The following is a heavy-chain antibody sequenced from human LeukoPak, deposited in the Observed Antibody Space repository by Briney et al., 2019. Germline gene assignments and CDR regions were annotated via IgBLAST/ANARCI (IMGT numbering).Heavy chain of an antibody. V-gene: IGHV3-23*01. CDR2: ISGSGGST. J-gene: IGHJ5*02. CDR1: GFTFSSYG. Sequence: QAGGSLRLSCAASGFTFSSYGMSWVRQAPGKGLEWVSAISGSGGSTYYADSVKGRFTISRDNSKNTLYLQMNSLRAEDTAVYYCAKDGWRRWLQLTRQGHHWFDPWGQGTLVTVSS. D-gene: IGHD5-24*01. CDR3: AKDGWRRWLQLTRQGHHWFDP.